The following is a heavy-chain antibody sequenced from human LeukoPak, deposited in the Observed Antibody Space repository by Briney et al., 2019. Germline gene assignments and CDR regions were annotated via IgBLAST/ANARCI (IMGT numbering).Heavy chain of an antibody. D-gene: IGHD2-8*01. CDR3: ARDGASVFGSLEPDS. CDR1: GYTFTRNY. V-gene: IGHV1-46*01. J-gene: IGHJ4*02. Sequence: ASVKVSCKASGYTFTRNYMLWVRQAPGQGLEWMGIINPSDGRTRYAQNFQGRVTMIRVTSTSTVYMELSSLRSEDTAVYYCARDGASVFGSLEPDSWGQGTLVTVSS. CDR2: INPSDGRT.